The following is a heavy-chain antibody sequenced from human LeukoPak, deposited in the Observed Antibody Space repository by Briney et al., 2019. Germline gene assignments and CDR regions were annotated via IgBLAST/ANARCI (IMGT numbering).Heavy chain of an antibody. J-gene: IGHJ4*02. CDR2: IYYSGST. Sequence: SQTLSLTCTLSGGSISRGGYYSSWIHQHPWKGLDWIGYIYYSGSTDYNPSLTSRVTISVDTSKNQFHLKLSSVTAADTAVYYCARAGSGSYYSFFDYWGEGTLVTVSS. CDR3: ARAGSGSYYSFFDY. D-gene: IGHD3-10*01. CDR1: GGSISRGGYY. V-gene: IGHV4-31*03.